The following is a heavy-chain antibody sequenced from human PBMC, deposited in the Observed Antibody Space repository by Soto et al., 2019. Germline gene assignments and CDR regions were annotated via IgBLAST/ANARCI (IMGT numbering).Heavy chain of an antibody. CDR2: IFYSGST. V-gene: IGHV4-39*01. CDR1: GGSISSSSYY. D-gene: IGHD3-22*01. J-gene: IGHJ3*02. Sequence: PSETLSLTCSVSGGSISSSSYYWGWIRQPPGKGLEWIGNIFYSGSTYYNPSLKSRVTISVDTSKNQFSLKLSSVTAADTAVFYCARHTLIVGRLHGFDMWGQGTMVTVS. CDR3: ARHTLIVGRLHGFDM.